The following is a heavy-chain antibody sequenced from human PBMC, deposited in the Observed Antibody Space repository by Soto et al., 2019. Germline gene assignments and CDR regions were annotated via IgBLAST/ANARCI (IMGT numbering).Heavy chain of an antibody. CDR1: GFTFSSYA. CDR3: AKIPTPVISAYYYYGMDV. CDR2: ISGSGGST. D-gene: IGHD3-16*02. J-gene: IGHJ6*02. V-gene: IGHV3-23*01. Sequence: GGSLRLSCAASGFTFSSYAMSWVRQAPGKGLEWVLAISGSGGSTYYADSVKGRFTISRDNSKNTLYLQMNSLRAEDTAVYYCAKIPTPVISAYYYYGMDVWGQGTTVTVSS.